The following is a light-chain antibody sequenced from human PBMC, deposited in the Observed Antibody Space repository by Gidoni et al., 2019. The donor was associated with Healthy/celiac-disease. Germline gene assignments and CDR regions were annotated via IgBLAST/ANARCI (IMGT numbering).Light chain of an antibody. V-gene: IGKV1-33*01. CDR2: DAS. Sequence: DSQMTQSPSSLSASVGDRVTITCQASQAISNYLNWYKQKTGKAPKLLIYDASNFETGVPSRFSGSGSGTDFTFTIISLQPEDIATYYCQQYDNLPLTFGGGTKVEI. CDR3: QQYDNLPLT. J-gene: IGKJ4*01. CDR1: QAISNY.